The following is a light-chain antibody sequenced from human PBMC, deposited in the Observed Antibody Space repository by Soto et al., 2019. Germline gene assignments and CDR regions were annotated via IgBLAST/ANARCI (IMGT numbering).Light chain of an antibody. Sequence: EIVLTQSPGTLSLSPGEGATLSCRASQTISSGSLAWYQQKPGQPPRLLISGASTGATGIPPRFRGSGSGTEFTLTVDTLQSEDIAIYYCQQYYHWPVTFGGGTKVEIK. J-gene: IGKJ4*01. V-gene: IGKV3-15*01. CDR1: QTISSG. CDR3: QQYYHWPVT. CDR2: GAS.